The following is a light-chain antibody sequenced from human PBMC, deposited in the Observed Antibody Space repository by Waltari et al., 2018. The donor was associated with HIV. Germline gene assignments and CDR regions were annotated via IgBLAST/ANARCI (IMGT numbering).Light chain of an antibody. J-gene: IGLJ3*02. CDR2: LEGSGSY. CDR3: ETWDGNTWV. CDR1: SGHRSNS. Sequence: QPVLTQSSSASASLGSSVKLTCTLSSGHRSNSIAWHQQQPGKAPRYLMKLEGSGSYNKGRGVPARFSGSSSGAYRYLTISNVQSEDEADYYCETWDGNTWVFGGGTKLTVL. V-gene: IGLV4-60*03.